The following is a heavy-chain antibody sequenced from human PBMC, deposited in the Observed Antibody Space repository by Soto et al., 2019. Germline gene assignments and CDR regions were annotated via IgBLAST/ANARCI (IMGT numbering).Heavy chain of an antibody. Sequence: QVQLVQSGAEVKKPGSSVKVSCKASGGTFSSYAVNWLRQAPGQGLEWMGGINPFFGTADYAQRFQGRVSIAADESATTSYMELSALRSDDTAVYYCAKSPRGEMATDWGQGTLVTVSS. V-gene: IGHV1-69*12. J-gene: IGHJ4*02. D-gene: IGHD5-12*01. CDR2: INPFFGTA. CDR3: AKSPRGEMATD. CDR1: GGTFSSYA.